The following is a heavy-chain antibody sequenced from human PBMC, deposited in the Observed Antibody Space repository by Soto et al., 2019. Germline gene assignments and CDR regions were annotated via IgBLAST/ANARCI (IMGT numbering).Heavy chain of an antibody. CDR2: INPDGSTT. Sequence: EVQLVESGGDLIQPGGSLRLSCAASGFTFTNYWMHWVRQAPGRGLLWISRINPDGSTTFYADSVKGRFTISRDNAKNRLYLQMNSLRGEDTAVYYCASLPQDVSPVPGNEGPDYWGQGTLVTVSS. CDR1: GFTFTNYW. CDR3: ASLPQDVSPVPGNEGPDY. D-gene: IGHD6-19*01. V-gene: IGHV3-74*01. J-gene: IGHJ4*02.